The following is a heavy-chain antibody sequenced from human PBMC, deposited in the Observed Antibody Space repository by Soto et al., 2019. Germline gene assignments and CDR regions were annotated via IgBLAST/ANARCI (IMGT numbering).Heavy chain of an antibody. J-gene: IGHJ3*02. V-gene: IGHV3-53*02. CDR1: GLTVSSNY. D-gene: IGHD3-10*01. CDR2: LYSGGST. Sequence: EVQLVETGGGLIQPGGSRRLSCAASGLTVSSNYMNWVRQAPGKGLEWVSVLYSGGSTHYAGSVKGRFIISRDNSKNTLYLQMNSLRVEDTAVYYCARDRPGDEGDGFDIWGHGTMVTVFS. CDR3: ARDRPGDEGDGFDI.